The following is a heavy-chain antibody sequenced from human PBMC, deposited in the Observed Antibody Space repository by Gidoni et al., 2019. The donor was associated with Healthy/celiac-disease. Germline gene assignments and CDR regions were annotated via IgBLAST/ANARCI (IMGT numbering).Heavy chain of an antibody. Sequence: EVQLLESGGGLVQPGGSLRLSCAASGFTFSSYAMSWVRQAPGKGLEWVSAISGSGGSTYYADSVKGRFTISRDNSKNTLYLQMNSLRAEDTAVYYCAKDWAPIVVVPAAMIYYYGMDVWGQGTTVTVSS. V-gene: IGHV3-23*01. D-gene: IGHD2-2*01. CDR1: GFTFSSYA. CDR2: ISGSGGST. J-gene: IGHJ6*02. CDR3: AKDWAPIVVVPAAMIYYYGMDV.